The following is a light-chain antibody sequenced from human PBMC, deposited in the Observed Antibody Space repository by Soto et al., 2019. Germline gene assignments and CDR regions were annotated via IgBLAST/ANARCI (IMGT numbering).Light chain of an antibody. CDR2: KAS. V-gene: IGKV1-5*03. Sequence: DIQMTQSPSTLSASVGDRGTITCRASQSISSWLAWYQHKPGKAPNLLIYKASSLESGVPSRFSGSGSGTEFTLTVSSLQPDDLATYYCQQYESYPLTFGGGTKVEIK. CDR3: QQYESYPLT. J-gene: IGKJ4*01. CDR1: QSISSW.